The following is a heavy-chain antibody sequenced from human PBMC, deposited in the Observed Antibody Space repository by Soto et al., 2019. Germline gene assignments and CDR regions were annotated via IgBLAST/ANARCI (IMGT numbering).Heavy chain of an antibody. CDR1: GYTFTSYG. CDR3: ARERGYDIDNWFDP. Sequence: ASVKVSCKASGYTFTSYGISWVRQAPGQGLEWMGWISAYNGNTNYAQKLQGRVTMTTDTSTSTAYMELRSLRSDDTAVYYCARERGYDIDNWFDPWGQGTLVTVSS. J-gene: IGHJ5*02. V-gene: IGHV1-18*01. CDR2: ISAYNGNT. D-gene: IGHD5-12*01.